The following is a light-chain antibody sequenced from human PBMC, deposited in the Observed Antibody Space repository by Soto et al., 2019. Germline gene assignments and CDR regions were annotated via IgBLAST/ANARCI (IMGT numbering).Light chain of an antibody. CDR2: LGS. J-gene: IGKJ1*01. V-gene: IGKV2-28*01. CDR3: MQTLQTPT. CDR1: QSLLHSNGYNY. Sequence: DIVMTQSPLSLPVTPGEPASISCRSSQSLLHSNGYNYLDWYLQKPGQSPQLLIYLGSNRASGVPDRFSGSGSGTDFTLQISRVEAEDVGIYYCMQTLQTPTFGQGTTGDIK.